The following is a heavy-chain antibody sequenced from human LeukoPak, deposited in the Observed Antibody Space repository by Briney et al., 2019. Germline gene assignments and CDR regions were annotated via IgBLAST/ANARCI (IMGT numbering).Heavy chain of an antibody. CDR3: AKEKAPYYYYYYMDV. V-gene: IGHV3-23*01. J-gene: IGHJ6*03. CDR2: ISGSDSSA. Sequence: QPGGSLRLSCAASGFTFTSSAMSWVRQVPGKGLEWVSTISGSDSSASYADSVKGRFTISRDSSENTLYLQMNSLRAEDTAVYYCAKEKAPYYYYYYMDVWGKGTTVTVSS. CDR1: GFTFTSSA.